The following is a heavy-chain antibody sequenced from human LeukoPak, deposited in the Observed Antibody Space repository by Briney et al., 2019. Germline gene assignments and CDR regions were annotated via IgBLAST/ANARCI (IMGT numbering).Heavy chain of an antibody. D-gene: IGHD2-2*01. Sequence: GGSLRLSCAASGFTFSSYSMNWVRQAPGKGLEWVSSISSSSSYTYYADSVKGRFTISRDNAKNSLYLQMNSLRAEDTAVYYCATVVVPAAGDYYYGMDVWGQGTTVTVSS. CDR1: GFTFSSYS. CDR3: ATVVVPAAGDYYYGMDV. J-gene: IGHJ6*02. V-gene: IGHV3-21*01. CDR2: ISSSSSYT.